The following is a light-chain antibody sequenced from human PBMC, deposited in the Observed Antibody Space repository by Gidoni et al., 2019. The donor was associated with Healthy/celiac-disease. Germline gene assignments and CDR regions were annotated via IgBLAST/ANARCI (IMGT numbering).Light chain of an antibody. CDR3: QSADSSGTSWV. Sequence: SYELTPPPSVSVSPGQTARITSSGDALPKQYAYWYQQKQGQAPVLVIYKDSERPSGIPERFAGSSSGTTVTLTISGVQAEDEADYYCQSADSSGTSWVFGGGTKLTVL. J-gene: IGLJ3*02. V-gene: IGLV3-25*03. CDR2: KDS. CDR1: ALPKQY.